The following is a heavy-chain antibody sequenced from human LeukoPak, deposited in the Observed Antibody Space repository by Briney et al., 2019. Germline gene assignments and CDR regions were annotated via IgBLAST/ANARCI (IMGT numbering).Heavy chain of an antibody. V-gene: IGHV1-2*02. CDR1: GYTFTDYY. D-gene: IGHD1-14*01. CDR2: INPNSGGT. J-gene: IGHJ4*02. CDR3: ARVLARYGNLDY. Sequence: GHSVTLSCKASGYTFTDYYIHWVRPAPGQGLEWMGWINPNSGGTNYTQSFQGRVTMTRDTSISTAYLELNRLTSDDTAVYYCARVLARYGNLDYWGQGIMVPVSS.